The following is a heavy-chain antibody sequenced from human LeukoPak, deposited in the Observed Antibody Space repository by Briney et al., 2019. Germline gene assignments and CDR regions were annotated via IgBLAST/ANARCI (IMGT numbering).Heavy chain of an antibody. J-gene: IGHJ6*02. V-gene: IGHV3-9*01. CDR1: GVTLDDYA. CDR2: ISWNSGSI. CDR3: AKDITMVRGVGYGMDV. D-gene: IGHD3-10*01. Sequence: GGSLRLSCAASGVTLDDYAMHWVRQAPGKGLEWVSRISWNSGSIGYADSVKGRFTISRDNAKNSLYLQMNSLRAEDTALYYCAKDITMVRGVGYGMDVWGQGTTVTVSS.